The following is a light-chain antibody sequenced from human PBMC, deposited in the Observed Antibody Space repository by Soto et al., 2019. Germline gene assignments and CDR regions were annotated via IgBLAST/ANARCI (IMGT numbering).Light chain of an antibody. CDR2: DVS. J-gene: IGLJ2*01. Sequence: QSALTQPASVSGSPGQSITISCTGTSSDVGGYNYVSWYQQHPGKAPKLMIYDVSNRPSGASNRFSGSKSGNTASLTISGLQAEDEADYYCSSYTSSSTVVVGGGTKLTVL. V-gene: IGLV2-14*01. CDR3: SSYTSSSTVV. CDR1: SSDVGGYNY.